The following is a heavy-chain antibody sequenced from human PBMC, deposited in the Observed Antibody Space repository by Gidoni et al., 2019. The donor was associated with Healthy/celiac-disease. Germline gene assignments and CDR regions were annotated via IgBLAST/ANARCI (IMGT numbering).Heavy chain of an antibody. CDR2: IYSGGST. CDR3: AREGRWAESYYGMDV. CDR1: GCTVSSNY. Sequence: EVQLVESGGGLVQPGGSLRLYCAASGCTVSSNYMSWVRQAPGKGLEWVSIIYSGGSTFYADSVKGRFTISRDNSKNTLYLHMSSLRAEDTAVYYCAREGRWAESYYGMDVWGQGTTVTVSS. D-gene: IGHD3-16*01. V-gene: IGHV3-66*01. J-gene: IGHJ6*02.